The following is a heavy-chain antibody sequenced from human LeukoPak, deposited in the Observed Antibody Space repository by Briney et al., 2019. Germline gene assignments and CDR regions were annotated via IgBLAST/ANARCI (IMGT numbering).Heavy chain of an antibody. Sequence: SETLSLTCTVSGGSISSYYWSWLRQPPGKGLEWIGYIYYSGSTNYNPSLKSRVTISVDTSKNQFSLKLNSVTAADTAIYYCARRAVAGPFDYWGQGTLVTVSS. J-gene: IGHJ4*02. CDR3: ARRAVAGPFDY. V-gene: IGHV4-59*08. CDR1: GGSISSYY. CDR2: IYYSGST. D-gene: IGHD6-19*01.